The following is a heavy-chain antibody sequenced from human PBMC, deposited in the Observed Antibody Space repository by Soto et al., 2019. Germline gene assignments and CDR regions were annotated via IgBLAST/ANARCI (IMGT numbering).Heavy chain of an antibody. CDR1: GYTFTSYG. CDR3: ASRGATGIPHRDIAEMGY. Sequence: GASVKVSCKASGYTFTSYGISWVRQAPGQGLEWMGGIIPIFGTANYAQKFQGRVTITADESTSTAYMELSSLRSEDTAVYYCASRGATGIPHRDIAEMGYWGQGTLVTAPQ. CDR2: IIPIFGTA. V-gene: IGHV1-69*13. J-gene: IGHJ4*02. D-gene: IGHD6-13*01.